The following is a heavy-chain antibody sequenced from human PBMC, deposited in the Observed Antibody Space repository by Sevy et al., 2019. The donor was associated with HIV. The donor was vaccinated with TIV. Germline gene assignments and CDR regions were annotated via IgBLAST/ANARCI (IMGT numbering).Heavy chain of an antibody. Sequence: ASVKVSCKVSGYTLTKLSIHWVRQAPGKGLEWLGDFDPQDDEIIYAQRFQGRLTMIEDTSTETAYMELSSLTSEDTAVYYCATVGLRYYSGSSSYQGDWFDPWGQGTLVTVSS. J-gene: IGHJ5*02. CDR1: GYTLTKLS. D-gene: IGHD2-15*01. V-gene: IGHV1-24*01. CDR2: FDPQDDEI. CDR3: ATVGLRYYSGSSSYQGDWFDP.